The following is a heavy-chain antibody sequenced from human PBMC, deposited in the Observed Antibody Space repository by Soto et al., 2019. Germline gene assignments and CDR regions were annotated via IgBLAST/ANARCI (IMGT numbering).Heavy chain of an antibody. J-gene: IGHJ6*02. Sequence: SETLSLTCAVSGGSISSGGYSWSWIRQPPGKGLEWIGYIYHSGSTYYNPSLKSRVTISVDRSKNQFSLKLSSVTAADMAVYYCAGTFRVRPYYYGMDDWGQGTTVTVPS. V-gene: IGHV4-30-2*01. D-gene: IGHD3-16*01. CDR3: AGTFRVRPYYYGMDD. CDR2: IYHSGST. CDR1: GGSISSGGYS.